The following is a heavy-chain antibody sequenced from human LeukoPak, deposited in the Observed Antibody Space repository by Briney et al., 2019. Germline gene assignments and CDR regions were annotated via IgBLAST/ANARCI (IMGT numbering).Heavy chain of an antibody. CDR3: ARQDIVVVPAAYNWFDH. Sequence: SETLSLTCTVSGGSISSYYWSWIRQPAGKGLEWIGRIYTSGSTNYNPSLKSRVTISVDTSKNQFSLKLSSVTAADTAVYYCARQDIVVVPAAYNWFDHWGQGTLVTVSS. D-gene: IGHD2-2*01. CDR1: GGSISSYY. J-gene: IGHJ5*02. CDR2: IYTSGST. V-gene: IGHV4-4*07.